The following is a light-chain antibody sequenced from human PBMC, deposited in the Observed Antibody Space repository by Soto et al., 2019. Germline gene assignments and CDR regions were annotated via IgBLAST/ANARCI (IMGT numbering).Light chain of an antibody. J-gene: IGKJ1*01. CDR2: GAF. V-gene: IGKV3-15*01. CDR1: QSVRSN. Sequence: EIVMTQSPATLSVSPGERATLSCRASQSVRSNLAWYQQKPGQAPRLLIYGAFTRATGIPARFSGSGSGTEFTLTISSLQSEDFAFYYCQQYNKWPRTFGQGTKVDI. CDR3: QQYNKWPRT.